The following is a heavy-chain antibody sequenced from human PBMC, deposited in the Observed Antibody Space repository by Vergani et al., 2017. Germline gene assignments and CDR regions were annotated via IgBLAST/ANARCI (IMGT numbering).Heavy chain of an antibody. J-gene: IGHJ6*02. CDR1: GYTFTDHY. Sequence: EVQLVQSGAEVKKPGATMKISCKVSGYTFTDHYMHWVKQAPGKGLEWMGLVDSEDGETIYAEKFKGRVTIAADTSTDTAHLGLSGLSSEVTAVYYCETQQKENTGGMEVWGQGTTVIVSS. CDR2: VDSEDGET. D-gene: IGHD2/OR15-2a*01. CDR3: ETQQKENTGGMEV. V-gene: IGHV1-69-2*01.